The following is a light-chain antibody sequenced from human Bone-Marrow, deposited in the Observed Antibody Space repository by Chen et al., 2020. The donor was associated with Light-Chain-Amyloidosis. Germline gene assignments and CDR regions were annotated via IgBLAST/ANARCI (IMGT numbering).Light chain of an antibody. J-gene: IGLJ3*02. CDR1: PGPITSDSH. CDR2: DTI. V-gene: IGLV7-43*01. Sequence: QTVVNQEPSLPVPPGGTVTPTCGSIPGPITSDSHANWFQQKPGQTPRALIDDTINKHSWTPARFAGLLLGGKAALTLSGVQPDDEADYDCLLCRSVEKVWVFGGGTRLTVL. CDR3: LLCRSVEKVWV.